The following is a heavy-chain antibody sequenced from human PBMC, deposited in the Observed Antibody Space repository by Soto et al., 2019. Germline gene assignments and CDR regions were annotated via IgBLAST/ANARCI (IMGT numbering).Heavy chain of an antibody. CDR2: INPNSGGT. D-gene: IGHD6-6*01. V-gene: IGHV1-2*04. J-gene: IGHJ6*02. CDR3: AREYSSSYGYYYYGMDV. Sequence: PSVKVSCKASGYTFTGYYMHWVRQAPGQGLEWMGWINPNSGGTNYAQKFQGWVTMTRDTSISTAYMELSRLRSDDTAVYYCAREYSSSYGYYYYGMDVWGQGTTVTVSS. CDR1: GYTFTGYY.